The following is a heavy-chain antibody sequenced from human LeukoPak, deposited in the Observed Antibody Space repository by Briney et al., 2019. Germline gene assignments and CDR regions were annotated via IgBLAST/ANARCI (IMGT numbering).Heavy chain of an antibody. V-gene: IGHV4-59*01. CDR3: ARDRARSSSWNNWFDP. CDR2: IYYSGST. J-gene: IGHJ5*02. D-gene: IGHD6-13*01. Sequence: SETLSLTCTVSGGSISSYYWSWIRQPPGKGLEWIGYIYYSGSTNYNPSLKSRVTISVDTSKNQFSLKLSSMTAADTAVYYCARDRARSSSWNNWFDPWGQGTLVTVSS. CDR1: GGSISSYY.